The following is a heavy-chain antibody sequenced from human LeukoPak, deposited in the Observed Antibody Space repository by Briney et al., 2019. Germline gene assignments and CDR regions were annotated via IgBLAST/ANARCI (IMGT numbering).Heavy chain of an antibody. D-gene: IGHD3-22*01. V-gene: IGHV3-48*01. CDR3: AKVMGYDSSGYINY. CDR1: GFTFSSYS. Sequence: QPEGSLRLSCAASGFTFSSYSMNWVRQAPGKGLEWVSYITSSSSTIYYADSVKGRFTISRDNAKNTLYLQMNSLRAEDTAVYYCAKVMGYDSSGYINYWGQGTLVTVSS. J-gene: IGHJ4*02. CDR2: ITSSSSTI.